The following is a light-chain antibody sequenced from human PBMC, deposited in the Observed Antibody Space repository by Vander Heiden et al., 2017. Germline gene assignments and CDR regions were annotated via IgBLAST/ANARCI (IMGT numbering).Light chain of an antibody. CDR1: SSSFCPYNY. CDR3: SSHAGSSAV. J-gene: IGLJ3*02. CDR2: DVT. V-gene: IGLV2-8*01. Sequence: QSALTQLPSASGSPGQSVTISCPGTSSSFCPYNYVSWYQKHPGKAPTLIIYDVTKRPSGVPDRFSGSKSGNTAFLTVSGLQAEDEADYYCSSHAGSSAVFGGGTTVTVL.